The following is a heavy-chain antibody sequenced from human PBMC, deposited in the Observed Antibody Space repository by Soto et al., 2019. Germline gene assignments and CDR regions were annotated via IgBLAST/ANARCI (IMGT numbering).Heavy chain of an antibody. CDR3: TREEGEYCVEGNYGNYGFDY. D-gene: IGHD4-17*01. Sequence: QVQLVESGGGAVQPGGSLRLSCAVSGFTFSSFTMHWVRQAPGKGLEWVAVISHDGRTKYYADSVKGRFTISRDNSANTLSLQTNNLRTDVSAVFYCTREEGEYCVEGNYGNYGFDYWGQGTLVTVSS. CDR1: GFTFSSFT. J-gene: IGHJ4*02. CDR2: ISHDGRTK. V-gene: IGHV3-30*04.